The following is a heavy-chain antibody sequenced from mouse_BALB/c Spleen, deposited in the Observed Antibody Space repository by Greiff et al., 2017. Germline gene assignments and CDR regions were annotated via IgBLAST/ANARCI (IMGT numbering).Heavy chain of an antibody. Sequence: QVQLQQSGAELARPGASVKMSCKASGYTFTSYTMHWVKQRPGQGLEWIGYINPSSGYTNYNQKFKDKATLTADKSSSTAYMQLSSLTSEDSAVYYCAREGAGGYYAMDYWGQGTSVTVSS. CDR1: GYTFTSYT. J-gene: IGHJ4*01. CDR3: AREGAGGYYAMDY. D-gene: IGHD6-1*01. CDR2: INPSSGYT. V-gene: IGHV1-4*01.